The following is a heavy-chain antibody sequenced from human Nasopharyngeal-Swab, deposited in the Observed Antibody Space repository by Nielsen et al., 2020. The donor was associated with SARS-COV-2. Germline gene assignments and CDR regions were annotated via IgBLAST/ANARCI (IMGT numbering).Heavy chain of an antibody. Sequence: ASVTVSCNASGYTLTSSVMNWVRQAPGQGLAWMGWINTNTGNPRYAQGFTGRFVFSLDTSVSTAVLHISSLEAEDTAVYYCARPAGDLDGYSFDHWGQGTPVTVSS. CDR2: INTNTGNP. J-gene: IGHJ4*02. V-gene: IGHV7-4-1*02. CDR1: GYTLTSSV. D-gene: IGHD3-10*01. CDR3: ARPAGDLDGYSFDH.